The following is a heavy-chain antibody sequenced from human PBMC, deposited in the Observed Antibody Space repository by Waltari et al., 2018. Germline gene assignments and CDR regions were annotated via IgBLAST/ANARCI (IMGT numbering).Heavy chain of an antibody. CDR1: GGSISSSSYY. D-gene: IGHD6-6*01. CDR3: ARDFRGRIIAARLGAFDI. CDR2: IYYSGRT. V-gene: IGHV4-39*07. J-gene: IGHJ3*02. Sequence: QLQLQESGPGLVKPSETLSLTCTVSGGSISSSSYYWGWIRQPPGKGLEWIGSIYYSGRTYYNPSLKSRVTISVDTSKNQFSLKLGSVTAADTAVYYCARDFRGRIIAARLGAFDIWGQGTMVTVSS.